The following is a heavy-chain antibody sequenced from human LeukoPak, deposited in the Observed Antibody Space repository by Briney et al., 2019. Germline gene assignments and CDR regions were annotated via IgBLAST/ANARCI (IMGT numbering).Heavy chain of an antibody. CDR2: ISSGSTTI. CDR1: GFTFITYS. Sequence: GGSLRLSCAASGFTFITYSMNWVRQAPGKGLEWVSYISSGSTTIYNADSVKGRFTISRDNTKNSLYLQMSSLKTEDTALYYCAKDIGIALRGATFENWGQGTLVTVSS. J-gene: IGHJ4*02. D-gene: IGHD3-10*01. CDR3: AKDIGIALRGATFEN. V-gene: IGHV3-48*04.